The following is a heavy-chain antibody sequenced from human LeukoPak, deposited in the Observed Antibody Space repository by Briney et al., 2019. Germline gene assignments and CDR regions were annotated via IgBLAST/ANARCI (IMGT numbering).Heavy chain of an antibody. J-gene: IGHJ6*03. CDR1: GFTLISYW. D-gene: IGHD1-26*01. Sequence: GGSLRLSCAASGFTLISYWMSWVRQAPGKGLEWVANIKQDGSEKYYVDSVKGRFTISRDNGKNSLYLQMNSLRAEDTAVYYCARALKELRRRIGETTTFEYYYYMDVWGKGTTVTISS. V-gene: IGHV3-7*01. CDR3: ARALKELRRRIGETTTFEYYYYMDV. CDR2: IKQDGSEK.